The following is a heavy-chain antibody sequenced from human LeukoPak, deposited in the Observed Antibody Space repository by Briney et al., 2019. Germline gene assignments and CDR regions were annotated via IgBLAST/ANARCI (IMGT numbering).Heavy chain of an antibody. D-gene: IGHD3-10*01. CDR1: GGSISSYY. Sequence: SETLSLTCTVSGGSISSYYWSWIRQPPGKGLEWIGYIYYSGSTNYNPSLKSRVTISVDTSKNQFSLKLSSVTAAGTALYYCARDQGTWWFDPWGQGTLVTVSS. CDR3: ARDQGTWWFDP. V-gene: IGHV4-59*01. J-gene: IGHJ5*02. CDR2: IYYSGST.